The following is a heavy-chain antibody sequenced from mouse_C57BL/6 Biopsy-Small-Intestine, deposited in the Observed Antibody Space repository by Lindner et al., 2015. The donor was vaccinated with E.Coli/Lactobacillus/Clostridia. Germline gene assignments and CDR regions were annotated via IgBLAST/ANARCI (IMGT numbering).Heavy chain of an antibody. J-gene: IGHJ2*01. V-gene: IGHV1-54*01. CDR2: INPGSDST. CDR1: GYAFTNYL. Sequence: VQLQESGAELVRPGTSVKVSCKASGYAFTNYLIEWVKERPGQGLEWIGVINPGSDSTNYNEKFKGKATLTADKSSSTAYMQLSSLTSEDSAVYFCARNYGSSWRVDYWGQGTTLTVSS. D-gene: IGHD1-1*01. CDR3: ARNYGSSWRVDY.